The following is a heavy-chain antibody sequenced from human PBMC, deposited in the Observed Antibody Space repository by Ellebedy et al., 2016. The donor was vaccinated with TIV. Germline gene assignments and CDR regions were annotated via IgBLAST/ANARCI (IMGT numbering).Heavy chain of an antibody. CDR1: GFTVSSTY. D-gene: IGHD4-17*01. CDR3: ARDRPDYGDAT. V-gene: IGHV3-53*01. CDR2: IYGGGRT. J-gene: IGHJ4*02. Sequence: PGGSLRFSCAASGFTVSSTYMSWVRQAPGKGLEWVSVIYGGGRTDYTDSVKGRFSISRDNSKNMLYLQMNSLRAEDTAVYYCARDRPDYGDATWGQGTLVTVSS.